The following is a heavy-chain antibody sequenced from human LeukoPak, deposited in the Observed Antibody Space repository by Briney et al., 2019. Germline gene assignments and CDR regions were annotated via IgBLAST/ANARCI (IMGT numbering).Heavy chain of an antibody. CDR1: GFTFSNYG. CDR2: TVGGGDGT. CDR3: AKQLGYCSNGSCYFPY. D-gene: IGHD2-15*01. Sequence: GGSLRLSCAASGFTFSNYGMHWVRQAPGKGLEWVAVTVGGGDGTYYADSVQGRFTISRDNSKSTLCLQMNSLRAEDTAVYYCAKQLGYCSNGSCYFPYWGQGTLVTVSS. V-gene: IGHV3-23*01. J-gene: IGHJ4*02.